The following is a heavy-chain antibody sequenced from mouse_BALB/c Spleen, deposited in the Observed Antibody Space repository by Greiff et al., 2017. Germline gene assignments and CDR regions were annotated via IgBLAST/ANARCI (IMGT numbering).Heavy chain of an antibody. CDR1: GYSITSDYA. V-gene: IGHV3-2*02. D-gene: IGHD2-14*01. CDR2: ISYSGST. Sequence: EVKLMESGPGLVKPSQSLSLTCTVTGYSITSDYAWNWIRQFPGNKLEWMGYISYSGSTSYNPSLKSRISITRDTSKNQFFLQLNSVTTEDTATYYCARRGEGYDVWFAYWGQGTLVTVSA. J-gene: IGHJ3*01. CDR3: ARRGEGYDVWFAY.